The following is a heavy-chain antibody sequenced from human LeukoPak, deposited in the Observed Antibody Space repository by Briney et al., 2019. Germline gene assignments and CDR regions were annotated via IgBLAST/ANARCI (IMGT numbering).Heavy chain of an antibody. V-gene: IGHV4-34*01. D-gene: IGHD1-26*01. CDR2: INHNGST. J-gene: IGHJ4*02. Sequence: SETLSLTCAVYGGSFSGYYWSWIRQPPGKGLEGIGEINHNGSTNYNPSLKSRVTISVDTSKNQFSLKLSSVTAADTAVYYCVGRLATRTKPFDYWGQGTLVTVSS. CDR3: VGRLATRTKPFDY. CDR1: GGSFSGYY.